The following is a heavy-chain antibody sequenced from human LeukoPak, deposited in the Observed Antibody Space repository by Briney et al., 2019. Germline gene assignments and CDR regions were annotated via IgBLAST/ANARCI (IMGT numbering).Heavy chain of an antibody. CDR3: AKDLYGSGWPNWFDP. Sequence: PGGSLRLPCAASGFTFSSYGMHWVRQAPGKGLEWVAFIRYDGSNKYYADSVKGRFTISRDNSKNTLYLQMNSLRAEDTAVYYCAKDLYGSGWPNWFDPWGQGTLVTVSS. CDR2: IRYDGSNK. CDR1: GFTFSSYG. D-gene: IGHD6-19*01. V-gene: IGHV3-30*02. J-gene: IGHJ5*02.